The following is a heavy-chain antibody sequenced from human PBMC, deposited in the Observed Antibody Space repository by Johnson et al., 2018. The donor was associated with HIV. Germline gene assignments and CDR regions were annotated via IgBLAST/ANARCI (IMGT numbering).Heavy chain of an antibody. CDR1: GFTFSNAW. V-gene: IGHV3-15*01. D-gene: IGHD1-26*01. J-gene: IGHJ3*01. Sequence: VQLVESGGGVVQPGRSLRLSCAASGFTFSNAWMSWVRQAPGKGLEWVGRIKSKTDGGTTDYAAPVKGRFTISGDDSKNTLYLQMNSLKTEDTAVYYCTTDRATYDAFDVWGRGTKVAVSS. CDR3: TTDRATYDAFDV. CDR2: IKSKTDGGTT.